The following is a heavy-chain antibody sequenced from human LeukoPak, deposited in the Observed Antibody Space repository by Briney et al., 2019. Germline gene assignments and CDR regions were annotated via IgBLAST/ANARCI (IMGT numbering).Heavy chain of an antibody. D-gene: IGHD5-24*01. Sequence: QAGGSLRLSCVASGFSFSDHWMNWFRQAPGKGLEWVATIKKDGSEQYYVDSMKGRLTISRDNAKNSVYLQIHNLRAEDTAVYYCARDLGWLQSDYWGQGTLVTVYS. CDR1: GFSFSDHW. CDR2: IKKDGSEQ. J-gene: IGHJ4*02. V-gene: IGHV3-7*01. CDR3: ARDLGWLQSDY.